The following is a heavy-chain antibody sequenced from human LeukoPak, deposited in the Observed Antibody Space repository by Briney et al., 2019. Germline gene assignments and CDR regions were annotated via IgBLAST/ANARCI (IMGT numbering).Heavy chain of an antibody. D-gene: IGHD3-10*01. CDR1: GGTFSSYA. CDR3: ARGGFGELLSDY. V-gene: IGHV1-69*01. Sequence: SVKVSCKASGGTFSSYAISWVRQAPGQGLEWMGGIIPIFGTANYAQKFQGRVTITADESTSTAYMELSSLRSEDTAVYYCARGGFGELLSDYWGQGTLVTVSS. J-gene: IGHJ4*02. CDR2: IIPIFGTA.